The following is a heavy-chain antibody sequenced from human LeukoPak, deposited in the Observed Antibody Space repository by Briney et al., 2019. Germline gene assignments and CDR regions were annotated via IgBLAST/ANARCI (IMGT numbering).Heavy chain of an antibody. CDR1: GFTVSSNY. CDR2: IYSGGST. CDR3: ARVNSGRYQNDY. J-gene: IGHJ4*02. D-gene: IGHD6-19*01. V-gene: IGHV3-53*01. Sequence: PGGSLRLSCAASGFTVSSNYMSWVRQAPGKGLEWVSIIYSGGSTYYADSVKGRFTISKDDSKNTLYLQMNSLRAEDTAVYYCARVNSGRYQNDYWGQGTLVTVSS.